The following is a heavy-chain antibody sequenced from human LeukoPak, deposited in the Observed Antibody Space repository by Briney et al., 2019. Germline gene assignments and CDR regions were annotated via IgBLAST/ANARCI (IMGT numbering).Heavy chain of an antibody. V-gene: IGHV3-23*01. D-gene: IGHD3-10*01. CDR1: GFTFNTYD. J-gene: IGHJ4*02. Sequence: GGSLRLSCAASGFTFNTYDMSWVRQSPVKGLEWVSGLSGSGDRTYYADSVKGRFTISRDNSKNTLYLQMNSLRAEDTAVYYCAKDRDYYGSGSQYWGQGTLVTVSS. CDR2: LSGSGDRT. CDR3: AKDRDYYGSGSQY.